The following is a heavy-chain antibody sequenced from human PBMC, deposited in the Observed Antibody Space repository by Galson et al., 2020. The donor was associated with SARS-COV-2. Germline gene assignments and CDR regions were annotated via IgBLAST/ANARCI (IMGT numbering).Heavy chain of an antibody. CDR2: IIPIFGTA. D-gene: IGHD3-10*01. J-gene: IGHJ4*02. Sequence: SVKVSCKASGGTFSSYAISWVRQAPGQGLEWMGGIIPIFGTANYAQKFQGRVTITADESTSTAYMELSSLRSEDTAVYYCARSYGSGSYYSSFGGSTFDYWGQGTLVTVSS. CDR3: ARSYGSGSYYSSFGGSTFDY. V-gene: IGHV1-69*13. CDR1: GGTFSSYA.